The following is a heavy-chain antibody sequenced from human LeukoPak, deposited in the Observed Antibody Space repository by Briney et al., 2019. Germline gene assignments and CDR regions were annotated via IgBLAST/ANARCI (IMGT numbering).Heavy chain of an antibody. D-gene: IGHD3-16*01. V-gene: IGHV3-20*01. Sequence: GGSLRLSCAASGLTFANAWMSWVRQVPGKGLEWVSGINWNGGSTGYADSVKGRFTISRDNAKNSLYLQMNSLRAEDTALYHCARKGVGGELGGFDYWGQGTLVTVSS. CDR1: GLTFANAW. J-gene: IGHJ4*02. CDR3: ARKGVGGELGGFDY. CDR2: INWNGGST.